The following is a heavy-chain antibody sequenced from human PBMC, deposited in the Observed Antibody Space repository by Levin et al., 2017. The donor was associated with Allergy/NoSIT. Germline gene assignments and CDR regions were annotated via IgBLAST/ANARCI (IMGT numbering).Heavy chain of an antibody. CDR2: IWYDDGGDR. D-gene: IGHD1-26*01. J-gene: IGHJ2*01. Sequence: QLGESLKISCEASGFNFRSYGMHWVRQAPGKGLEWVAIIWYDDGGDRYYADSVQGRLTISRDNSKNTLYLDIHSLRDEDTGIYFCARESPATENWYLGLWGRGTLVTVSS. CDR3: ARESPATENWYLGL. CDR1: GFNFRSYG. V-gene: IGHV3-33*01.